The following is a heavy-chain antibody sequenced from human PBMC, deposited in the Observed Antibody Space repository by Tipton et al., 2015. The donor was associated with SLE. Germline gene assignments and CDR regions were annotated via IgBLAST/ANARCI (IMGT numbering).Heavy chain of an antibody. CDR2: IWFDGSNK. CDR1: GFTFSNYG. V-gene: IGHV3-33*01. D-gene: IGHD2-21*01. J-gene: IGHJ4*02. Sequence: SLRLSCAASGFTFSNYGMHWVRQAPGKGLEWVAVIWFDGSNKYYADSVKGRFTISRDNSKNTLYLQMGSLRTEDMGVYYCARRSPSTCYDYWGQGTLVTVSS. CDR3: ARRSPSTCYDY.